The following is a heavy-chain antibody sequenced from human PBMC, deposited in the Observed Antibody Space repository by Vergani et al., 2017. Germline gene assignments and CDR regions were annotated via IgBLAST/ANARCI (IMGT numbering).Heavy chain of an antibody. CDR2: IDHTGRP. CDR1: GGSFTSYH. D-gene: IGHD4-11*01. CDR3: ARVNTETNGHLYYYYYMDV. Sequence: QVQLQQWGGGLLKPSETLSLTCVVNGGSFTSYHWTWIRPSPGEGLEWVGDIDHTGRPDYNPSLKSRLTLSGDKSRNQFSLTLNSVTATDTAIYFCARVNTETNGHLYYYYYMDVWGQGTAVTVS. V-gene: IGHV4-34*01. J-gene: IGHJ6*03.